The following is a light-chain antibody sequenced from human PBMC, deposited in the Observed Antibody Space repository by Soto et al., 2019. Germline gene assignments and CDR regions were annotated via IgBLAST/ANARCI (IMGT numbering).Light chain of an antibody. J-gene: IGKJ2*01. CDR3: QQYKAYPYT. CDR1: QTIDNW. CDR2: KVS. Sequence: DLQMTQSPSTLSASVGDRVTITCRASQTIDNWLAWYQQIPGKAPNLLIYKVSNLDSGVPSRFSGSGSGTEFTLTITSLQPEDFATYYCQQYKAYPYTFAQGTKLQIK. V-gene: IGKV1-5*03.